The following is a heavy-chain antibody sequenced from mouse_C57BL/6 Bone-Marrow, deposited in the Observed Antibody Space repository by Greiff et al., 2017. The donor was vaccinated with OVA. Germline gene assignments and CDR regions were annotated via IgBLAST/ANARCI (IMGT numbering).Heavy chain of an antibody. Sequence: QVHVKQPGAELVKPGASVKLSCKASGYTFTSYWMQWVKQRPGQGLEWIGEIDPSDSYTNYNQKFKGKATLTVDTSSSTAYMQLSSLTSEDSAVYYCSLITTVVHFDYWGQGTTLTVSS. CDR1: GYTFTSYW. D-gene: IGHD1-1*01. CDR3: SLITTVVHFDY. CDR2: IDPSDSYT. J-gene: IGHJ2*01. V-gene: IGHV1-50*01.